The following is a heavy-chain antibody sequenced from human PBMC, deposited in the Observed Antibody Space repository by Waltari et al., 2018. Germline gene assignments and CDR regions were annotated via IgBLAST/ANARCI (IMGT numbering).Heavy chain of an antibody. J-gene: IGHJ1*01. CDR2: INHSGSP. CDR3: ARGGRCRSTSCYTSFHY. CDR1: GGSFSGHY. Sequence: QVQLQQWGAGLLKPSEARSLTCAVYGGSFSGHYWGWLRPPPGRGLAWIGEINHSGSPNYNPSLKSRVTISVDTSKNQFSLKLGSVTAADTAVYFCARGGRCRSTSCYTSFHYWGQGTLVTVSS. V-gene: IGHV4-34*01. D-gene: IGHD2-2*02.